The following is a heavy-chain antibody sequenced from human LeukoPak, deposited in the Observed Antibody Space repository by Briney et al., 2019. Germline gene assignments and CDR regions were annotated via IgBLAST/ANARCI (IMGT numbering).Heavy chain of an antibody. CDR1: GFTFTDYW. D-gene: IGHD6-13*01. CDR3: ARDGTAAGLYFDL. J-gene: IGHJ4*01. V-gene: IGHV3-7*01. Sequence: GGSLRLSCAGSGFTFTDYWMNWVRQAPGKGLEWVASIRQDGGEKSYLDSVKGRFTISRDNTKNSLYLQINSLRAEDTAVYYCARDGTAAGLYFDLWGQGTLVTVSS. CDR2: IRQDGGEK.